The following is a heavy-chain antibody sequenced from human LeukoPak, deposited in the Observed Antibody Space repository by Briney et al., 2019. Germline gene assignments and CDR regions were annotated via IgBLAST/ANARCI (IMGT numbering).Heavy chain of an antibody. V-gene: IGHV3-30*02. D-gene: IGHD3-9*01. CDR1: GFTFSSYG. CDR2: IRYDGSNK. Sequence: PGGSLRLSCAASGFTFSSYGMHWVRQAPGKGLEWVAFIRYDGSNKYYAESVKGRFTISRDNSKNTLYLQMNSLRAEDTAVYYCARLQPHTGYRPFDIYGQGTMVTVSS. J-gene: IGHJ3*02. CDR3: ARLQPHTGYRPFDI.